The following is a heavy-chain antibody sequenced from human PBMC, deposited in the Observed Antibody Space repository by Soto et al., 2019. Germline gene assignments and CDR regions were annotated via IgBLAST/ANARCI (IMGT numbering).Heavy chain of an antibody. CDR2: ISYDGSNK. J-gene: IGHJ4*02. D-gene: IGHD6-19*01. CDR3: ARESEVYSSGWYFDY. CDR1: GFTFISDA. Sequence: GALRVSCAASGFTFISDAMHWVRQAPGKGLEWVAVISYDGSNKYYADSVKGRFTISRDNSKNTLYLQMNSLRAEDTAVYYCARESEVYSSGWYFDYWGQGTLVTRLL. V-gene: IGHV3-30-3*01.